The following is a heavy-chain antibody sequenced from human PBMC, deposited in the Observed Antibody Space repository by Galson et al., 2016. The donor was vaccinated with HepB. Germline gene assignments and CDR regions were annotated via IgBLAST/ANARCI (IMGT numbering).Heavy chain of an antibody. V-gene: IGHV6-1*01. J-gene: IGHJ6*02. D-gene: IGHD6-19*01. Sequence: CAISGDSVSSNSAAWSWIRQSPSRGLEWLGRTYYRSKWYNEYAVSVKSRITINPDTSKNQFSLQLSSVTPEDTAVYYCARDLREALAGTGYYCYGLAVWVQGATVTVSS. CDR3: ARDLREALAGTGYYCYGLAV. CDR1: GDSVSSNSAA. CDR2: TYYRSKWYN.